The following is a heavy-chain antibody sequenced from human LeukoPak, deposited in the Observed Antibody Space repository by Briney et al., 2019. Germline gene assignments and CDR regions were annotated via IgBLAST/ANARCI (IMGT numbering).Heavy chain of an antibody. CDR3: ARNRVRGAADY. V-gene: IGHV4-34*01. Sequence: SETLSLTCAVYGGSFSGYYWSWIRQPPGKGLEWIGEINHSGSTNYNPSLKSRVTISVDTSKNQFSLKLSSVTAADTAVYYCARNRVRGAADYWGQGTLVTVSS. D-gene: IGHD3-10*01. J-gene: IGHJ4*02. CDR1: GGSFSGYY. CDR2: INHSGST.